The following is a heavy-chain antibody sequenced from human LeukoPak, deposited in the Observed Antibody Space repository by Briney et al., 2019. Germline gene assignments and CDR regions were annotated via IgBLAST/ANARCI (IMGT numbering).Heavy chain of an antibody. V-gene: IGHV3-30*04. CDR1: GFTFSSYA. Sequence: PGGSLRLSCAASGFTFSSYAMHWVRQAPGKGLEWVAVISYDGSNKYYADSVKGRFTISRDNSKNTLYLQMNSLRAEDTAVYYCARDLHSSSWPPDYYFDYWGQGTLVTVSS. CDR3: ARDLHSSSWPPDYYFDY. D-gene: IGHD6-13*01. CDR2: ISYDGSNK. J-gene: IGHJ4*02.